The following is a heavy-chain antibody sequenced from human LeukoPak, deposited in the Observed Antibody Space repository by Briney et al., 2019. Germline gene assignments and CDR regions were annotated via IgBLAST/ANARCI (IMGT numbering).Heavy chain of an antibody. CDR1: GYTFTSYA. CDR3: ARDQDWFDP. Sequence: ASVKVSCMASGYTFTSYAMNWVRQAPGQGLEWVGWINNNTGRTTYAQGLTGRFVFSLDTSVSTAYLQISSLKAEDTAVYYCARDQDWFDPWGQGTLVTVSS. CDR2: INNNTGRT. J-gene: IGHJ5*02. V-gene: IGHV7-4-1*02.